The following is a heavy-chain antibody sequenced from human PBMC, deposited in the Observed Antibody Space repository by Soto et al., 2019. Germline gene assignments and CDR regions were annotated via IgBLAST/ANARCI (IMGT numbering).Heavy chain of an antibody. D-gene: IGHD3-10*01. Sequence: QVQLVQSGAEVKKPGSSVKVSCKASGGTFSSYTISWVRQAPGQGLEWMGRIIPILGIANYAQKFQGRVTITADKSTSTAYMELSSLRSEDTAVYYCARSSGGSGGAIGMDVWGQGTTVTVSS. CDR1: GGTFSSYT. J-gene: IGHJ6*02. CDR2: IIPILGIA. V-gene: IGHV1-69*02. CDR3: ARSSGGSGGAIGMDV.